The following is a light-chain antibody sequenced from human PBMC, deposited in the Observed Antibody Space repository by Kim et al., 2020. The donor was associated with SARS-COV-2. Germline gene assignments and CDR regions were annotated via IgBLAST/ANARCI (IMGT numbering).Light chain of an antibody. CDR1: QSVSSN. CDR3: QHRGT. CDR2: GAS. V-gene: IGKV3-15*01. J-gene: IGKJ1*01. Sequence: ASQSVSSNLAWYQQKPGQAPRLLIYGASTRATGVPARFSGVGSGTEFTLTISSLQSEDFAVYYCQHRGTFGQGTKVDIK.